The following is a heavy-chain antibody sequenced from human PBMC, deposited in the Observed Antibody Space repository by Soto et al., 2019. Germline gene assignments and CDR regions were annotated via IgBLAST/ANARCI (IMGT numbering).Heavy chain of an antibody. CDR3: ARYSSGYYKHAFDI. Sequence: SVKVSCKASGGTFSSYAISWVRQAPGQGLEWMGGIIPIFGTANYAQKFQGRVTITADESTSTAYMELSSLRSEDTAVYYCARYSSGYYKHAFDIWGQGTMVTVSS. J-gene: IGHJ3*02. CDR1: GGTFSSYA. V-gene: IGHV1-69*13. CDR2: IIPIFGTA. D-gene: IGHD3-22*01.